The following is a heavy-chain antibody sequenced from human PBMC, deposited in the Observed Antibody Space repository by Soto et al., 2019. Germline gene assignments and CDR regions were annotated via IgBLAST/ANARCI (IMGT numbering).Heavy chain of an antibody. J-gene: IGHJ4*02. CDR1: GFSLSTTAMG. CDR3: AHSRKSYYDILTGYNY. Sequence: QITLKESGPTLVKPRQTLTLTCTFSGFSLSTTAMGVAWIRQPPGKALEWLALIYCDDDKRYSPSLKSRLTITKDTSKNQVVLTMTNMDPVDTATYYCAHSRKSYYDILTGYNYWGQGTLVTVSS. V-gene: IGHV2-5*02. D-gene: IGHD3-9*01. CDR2: IYCDDDK.